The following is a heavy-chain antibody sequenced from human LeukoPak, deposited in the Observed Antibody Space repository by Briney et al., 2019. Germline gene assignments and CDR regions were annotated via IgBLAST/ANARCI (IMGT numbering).Heavy chain of an antibody. V-gene: IGHV3-53*01. CDR1: GFTVSSNY. D-gene: IGHD3-22*01. J-gene: IGHJ4*02. Sequence: GGSLRLSCAASGFTVSSNYMSWVRQAPGKGLEWVSAIYSGGSTYYADSVKGRFTISRDNSKNTLYLQMNSLRAEDTAVYYCAREGHYYDSSGYYYAFDYWGQGTLVTVSS. CDR3: AREGHYYDSSGYYYAFDY. CDR2: IYSGGST.